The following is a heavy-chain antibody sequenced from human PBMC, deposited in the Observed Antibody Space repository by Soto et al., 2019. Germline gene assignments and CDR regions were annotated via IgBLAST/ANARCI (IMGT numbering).Heavy chain of an antibody. V-gene: IGHV1-18*01. J-gene: IGHJ6*02. CDR3: AMVDVYVTPSPQDV. CDR1: GYSFTRYG. CDR2: INAYNGNT. Sequence: ASVKVSCRASGYSFTRYGIGWARQAPGQGLEWMGWINAYNGNTNYAQNLQGRLTLTTDTSTTTAYMELRSLRSNDTAIYYCAMVDVYVTPSPQDVWGQGTTVTVSS. D-gene: IGHD3-16*01.